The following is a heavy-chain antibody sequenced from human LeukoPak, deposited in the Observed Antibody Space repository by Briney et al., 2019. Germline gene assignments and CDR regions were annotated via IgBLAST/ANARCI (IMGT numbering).Heavy chain of an antibody. CDR1: GYTFTSYD. D-gene: IGHD6-13*01. Sequence: ASVKVSCKASGYTFTSYDINWVRQATGQGLEWMGWMNPNSGNTGYAQKFQGRVTMTRNTSISTAYMELSSLRSEDTAVYYCARGSIAAAGIGYWGQGTLVTVSS. V-gene: IGHV1-8*01. CDR2: MNPNSGNT. CDR3: ARGSIAAAGIGY. J-gene: IGHJ4*02.